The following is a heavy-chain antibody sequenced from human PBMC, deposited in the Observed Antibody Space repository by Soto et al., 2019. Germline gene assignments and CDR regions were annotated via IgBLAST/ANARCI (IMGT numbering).Heavy chain of an antibody. J-gene: IGHJ6*03. CDR1: GGSFSGYY. D-gene: IGHD2-2*01. CDR3: ARLRVYCSSTSCYGSSRYYYYYMDV. V-gene: IGHV4-34*01. Sequence: PSETLSLTCAVYGGSFSGYYWSWIRQPPGKGLEWIGEINHSGSTNYNPSLKSRVTISVDTSKNQFSRKLSSVTAADTAVYYCARLRVYCSSTSCYGSSRYYYYYMDVWGKGTTVTVSS. CDR2: INHSGST.